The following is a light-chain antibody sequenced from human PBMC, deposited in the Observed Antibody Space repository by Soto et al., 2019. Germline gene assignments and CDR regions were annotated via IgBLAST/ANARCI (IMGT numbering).Light chain of an antibody. CDR1: QSVSSN. J-gene: IGKJ2*01. Sequence: EIVMTQSPATLSVSPGERATLSCRASQSVSSNLAWYQQKPGQAPRLLIYGASTRATGIPARFSGSGSGTEFTLTISILQSEDVAIYYCQQYNTWGTFGQGTKLEIK. CDR2: GAS. V-gene: IGKV3-15*01. CDR3: QQYNTWGT.